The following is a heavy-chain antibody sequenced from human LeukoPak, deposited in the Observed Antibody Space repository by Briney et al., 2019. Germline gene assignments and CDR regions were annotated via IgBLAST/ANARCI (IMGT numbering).Heavy chain of an antibody. CDR2: INHSGST. D-gene: IGHD5-24*01. Sequence: SETLSLTCAVYGGSFSGYYWSWIRQPPGKGLEWIGEINHSGSTNYNPSLKSRVTISVDTSKSQFSLKLSSVTAADTAVYYCARGHAEMATIRFDYWGQGTLVTVSS. CDR3: ARGHAEMATIRFDY. CDR1: GGSFSGYY. J-gene: IGHJ4*02. V-gene: IGHV4-34*01.